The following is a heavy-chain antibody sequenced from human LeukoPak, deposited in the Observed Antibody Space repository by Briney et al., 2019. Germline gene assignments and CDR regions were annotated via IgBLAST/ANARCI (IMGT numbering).Heavy chain of an antibody. V-gene: IGHV3-23*01. Sequence: GGSLRLSCAASGCTFSSYAMSWVRQAPGKGLEWVSGISGSGGSTYYADSVKGRFTISRDNSKNRLYLQMNSLRAEDTAVYYCAKRPRGNYLDPFDYWGQGTLVTVSS. J-gene: IGHJ4*02. CDR2: ISGSGGST. D-gene: IGHD3-10*01. CDR1: GCTFSSYA. CDR3: AKRPRGNYLDPFDY.